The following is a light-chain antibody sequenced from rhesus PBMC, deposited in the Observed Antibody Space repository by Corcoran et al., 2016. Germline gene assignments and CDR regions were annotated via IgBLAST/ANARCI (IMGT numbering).Light chain of an antibody. Sequence: DIQMTQSPSSLSASVGDRVTITCRASQGITNELAWYQQKPGETPKLLSYEASILQSGIPSRFSGSGSGTDFTLTISSLQSADFATSYCQHYYRTPPTFGQGTKVEIK. V-gene: IGKV1-21*01. CDR3: QHYYRTPPT. CDR1: QGITNE. J-gene: IGKJ1*01. CDR2: EAS.